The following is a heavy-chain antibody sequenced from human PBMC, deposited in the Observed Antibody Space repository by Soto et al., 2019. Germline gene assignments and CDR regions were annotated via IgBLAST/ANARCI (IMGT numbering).Heavy chain of an antibody. V-gene: IGHV6-1*01. CDR2: TYYRSKWYK. D-gene: IGHD1-26*01. CDR3: ARTVGWLDP. Sequence: SPTLSLTCVISGDSVSSNSAAWNWIRQSPSRGLEWLGRTYYRSKWYKEYAASVKSRITINPDTSKNQFSLQLNSVSPEDTAVYYCARTVGWLDPWGQGSLVTVSS. J-gene: IGHJ5*02. CDR1: GDSVSSNSAA.